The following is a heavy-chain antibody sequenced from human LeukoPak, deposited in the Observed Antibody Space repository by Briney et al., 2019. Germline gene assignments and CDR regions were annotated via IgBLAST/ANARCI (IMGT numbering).Heavy chain of an antibody. V-gene: IGHV3-30*01. J-gene: IGHJ4*02. D-gene: IGHD3-10*01. CDR1: GFTFGSYA. Sequence: PGGSLRLSCAASGFTFGSYAMHWVRQAPGKGLEWVAVISYDGSNKYYADSVKGRFTISRDNSKNTLYLQMNNLRAEDTAVYYCARDQNYYGSGTPFDYWGQGTLVTVSS. CDR3: ARDQNYYGSGTPFDY. CDR2: ISYDGSNK.